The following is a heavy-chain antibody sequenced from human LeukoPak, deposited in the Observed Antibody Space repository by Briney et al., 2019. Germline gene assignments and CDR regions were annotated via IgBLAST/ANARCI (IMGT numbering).Heavy chain of an antibody. CDR2: MSSTSNDI. CDR1: GFSFSTYS. V-gene: IGHV3-21*06. J-gene: IGHJ6*03. D-gene: IGHD3-3*01. Sequence: GGSLRLSCAASGFSFSTYSMSWVRQAPGKGLEWVSSMSSTSNDIFYADSLKGRFTISRDNAKNSLYLQMNSLRAEDTAVYYCARVGYYDFWSGKNYMDVWGKGTTVTVSS. CDR3: ARVGYYDFWSGKNYMDV.